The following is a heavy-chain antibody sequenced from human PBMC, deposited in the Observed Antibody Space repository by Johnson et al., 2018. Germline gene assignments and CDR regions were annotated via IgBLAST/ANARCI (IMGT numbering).Heavy chain of an antibody. CDR2: IWYDGSNK. V-gene: IGHV3-33*06. CDR3: AKDMVYYWCLLYYADYYYGMDV. Sequence: QVQLVQSGGGVVQPGRSLRLSCAASGFTFSSYGMHWVRQAPGKGLEWVAVIWYDGSNKYYADSVKGRFTISRDNSKNTLYLQMNSLRAEDTALYYCAKDMVYYWCLLYYADYYYGMDVWGQGTTVTVSS. J-gene: IGHJ6*02. CDR1: GFTFSSYG. D-gene: IGHD2-8*01.